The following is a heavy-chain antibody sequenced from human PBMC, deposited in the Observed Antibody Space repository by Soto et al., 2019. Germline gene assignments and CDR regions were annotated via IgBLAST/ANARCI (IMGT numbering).Heavy chain of an antibody. J-gene: IGHJ4*01. D-gene: IGHD5-18*01. CDR2: IDWDDDK. CDR1: LFSLSTSGMC. CDR3: ARSRGRLQLSGRYFDS. Sequence: XGPTLVNPPQTLPLTCTFSLFSLSTSGMCVSWIRQPPGKALEWLALIDWDDDKYYSTSLKTRLTISKDTSKNQVVLTMTNMDPVDTATYYCARSRGRLQLSGRYFDSSGHGTLVTVSS. V-gene: IGHV2-70*01.